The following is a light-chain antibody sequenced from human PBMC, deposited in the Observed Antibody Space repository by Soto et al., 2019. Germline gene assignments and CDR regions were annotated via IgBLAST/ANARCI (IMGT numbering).Light chain of an antibody. CDR3: SSYAGSKNFGV. CDR1: SSDVGAYDY. J-gene: IGLJ3*02. V-gene: IGLV2-8*01. CDR2: EVS. Sequence: QSALTQPPSASGSPGQSVAISCTGTSSDVGAYDYFSWYQQHPGKAPKLLIYEVSKRPSGVPDRFSGSKSGNTASLTVSGLQADDEAHYYCSSYAGSKNFGVFGGGTKLTVL.